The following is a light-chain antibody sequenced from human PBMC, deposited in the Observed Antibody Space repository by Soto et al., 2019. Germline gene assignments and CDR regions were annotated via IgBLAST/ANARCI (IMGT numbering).Light chain of an antibody. J-gene: IGKJ1*01. CDR3: QQYKSYVWT. CDR1: QSINSW. CDR2: DAS. V-gene: IGKV1-5*01. Sequence: DIQMTQSPSTLSASVGDRVTITCRASQSINSWLAWYQQKPGKAPKLLIYDASSLESGFPSRFTGSGSGTEFTLTISSLQPDDFATYFCQQYKSYVWTFGQGTKVGVK.